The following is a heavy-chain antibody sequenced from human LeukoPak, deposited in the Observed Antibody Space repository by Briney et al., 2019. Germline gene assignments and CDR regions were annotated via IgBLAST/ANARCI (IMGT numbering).Heavy chain of an antibody. D-gene: IGHD6-13*01. CDR2: IYYSGST. CDR1: GGSISSSSYY. V-gene: IGHV4-39*07. CDR3: ARLIAAAGRYYYYYMDV. J-gene: IGHJ6*03. Sequence: SETLSLTCTVSGGSISSSSYYWGWIRQPPGKGLEWIGSIYYSGSTYYNPSLKSRVTISVDTSKNQFSLKLSSVTAADTAVYYCARLIAAAGRYYYYYMDVWGKGTTVTVSS.